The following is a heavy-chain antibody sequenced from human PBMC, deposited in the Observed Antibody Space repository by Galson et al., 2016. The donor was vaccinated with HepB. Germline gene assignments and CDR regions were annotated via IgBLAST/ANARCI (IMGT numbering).Heavy chain of an antibody. CDR1: GFTFSDYY. D-gene: IGHD6-19*01. V-gene: IGHV3-11*06. CDR2: ISISSTYT. CDR3: AGAREAGAVADYFDY. Sequence: SLRLSCAASGFTFSDYYMSWIRQAPGKGLEWVSYISISSTYTNYADSVKGRFTISRDNAKNSLYLQMNSLRADDTAVYYCAGAREAGAVADYFDYWGQGTLVTVSS. J-gene: IGHJ4*02.